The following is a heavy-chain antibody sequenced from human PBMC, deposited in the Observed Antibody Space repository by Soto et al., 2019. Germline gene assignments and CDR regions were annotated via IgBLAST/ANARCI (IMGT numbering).Heavy chain of an antibody. D-gene: IGHD1-26*01. J-gene: IGHJ5*02. V-gene: IGHV2-5*01. CDR1: GFSLSTNGVG. CDR2: TYWNDDK. CDR3: ALRPSGSYCWFEP. Sequence: SGPTLVSPTQTLTLTCTFSGFSLSTNGVGVGWIRQPPGKALELLALTYWNDDKRYSPYLKSRLTVTKDTSKNQVVLTMTKLEPVDTATYYCALRPSGSYCWFEPWGQGTMVTVSS.